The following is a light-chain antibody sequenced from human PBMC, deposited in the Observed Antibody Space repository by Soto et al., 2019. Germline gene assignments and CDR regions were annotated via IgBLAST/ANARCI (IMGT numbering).Light chain of an antibody. CDR2: KAS. CDR3: QQYNSYPWT. J-gene: IGKJ1*01. Sequence: DIPMTQSPSTLSASVGDRVTITCRASRSISSWLAWYQQKPGKAPKLLIYKASSLESGVPSRFSGRGSGTEFTLTIRSLQPDHFATSYCQQYNSYPWTFGQGTQVEIK. V-gene: IGKV1-5*03. CDR1: RSISSW.